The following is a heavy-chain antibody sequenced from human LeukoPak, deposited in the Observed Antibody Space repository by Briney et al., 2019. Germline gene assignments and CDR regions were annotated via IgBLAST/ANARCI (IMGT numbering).Heavy chain of an antibody. CDR1: GYTFTCYY. CDR2: INPNSGAT. D-gene: IGHD3-10*01. V-gene: IGHV1-2*02. CDR3: ARDYGSGSYSSEFDY. J-gene: IGHJ4*02. Sequence: ASVKVSCKASGYTFTCYYMNWVRQAPGQGLEWMGWINPNSGATNYAQKFQGRVTMTRDTSISTTYMELSRLRSDDTAVYYCARDYGSGSYSSEFDYWGQGTLVTVSS.